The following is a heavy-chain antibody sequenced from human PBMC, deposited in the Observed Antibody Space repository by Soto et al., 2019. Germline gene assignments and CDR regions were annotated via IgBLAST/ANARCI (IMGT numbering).Heavy chain of an antibody. CDR2: ISYDGNDK. Sequence: QVQLVESGGVVVRPGRSLRLSCVASEFSFSAYGMHWVRLAPGKGLQWVAVISYDGNDKYYADSVKGRFTISRDDSKNTLYLQMNSLRREDTAIYYCARRKTVTTGNSYYYIDVWGNGTTVTVSS. V-gene: IGHV3-30*03. CDR3: ARRKTVTTGNSYYYIDV. CDR1: EFSFSAYG. D-gene: IGHD4-17*01. J-gene: IGHJ6*03.